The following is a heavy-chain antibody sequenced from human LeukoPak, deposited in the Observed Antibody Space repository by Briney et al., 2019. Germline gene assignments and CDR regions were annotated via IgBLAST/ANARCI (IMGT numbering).Heavy chain of an antibody. CDR2: ITRGSIYT. CDR1: GFTFSNYN. V-gene: IGHV3-21*01. CDR3: ARGRYNYGYIYDY. J-gene: IGHJ4*02. Sequence: GGSLRLSCAASGFTFSNYNMNWVRQTPGKGLEWVSSITRGSIYTFYADSVKGRFTISRDNAKNSLYLQMNSLRAEDTAVYYCARGRYNYGYIYDYWGQGTLVTVSS. D-gene: IGHD5-18*01.